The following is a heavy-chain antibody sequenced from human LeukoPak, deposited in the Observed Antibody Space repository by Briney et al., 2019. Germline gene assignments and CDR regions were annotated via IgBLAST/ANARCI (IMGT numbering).Heavy chain of an antibody. D-gene: IGHD6-13*01. Sequence: VASVTVSCKASGYTFTIYDINWVRQATGQGLEWMGWMNPNSGNTGYAQKFQGRVTMTRNTSISTAYMELSSLRSEDTAVYYCARWGTTGGIAAATYYFDYWGQGTLVTVSS. V-gene: IGHV1-8*01. CDR1: GYTFTIYD. J-gene: IGHJ4*02. CDR3: ARWGTTGGIAAATYYFDY. CDR2: MNPNSGNT.